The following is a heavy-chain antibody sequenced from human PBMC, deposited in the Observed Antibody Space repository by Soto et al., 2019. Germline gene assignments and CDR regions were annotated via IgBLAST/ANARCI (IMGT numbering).Heavy chain of an antibody. CDR3: AKDSAPRITIFGVVIKNWFDP. J-gene: IGHJ5*02. CDR1: GFTFSSYA. V-gene: IGHV3-23*01. D-gene: IGHD3-3*01. CDR2: ISGSGGST. Sequence: AGSLRLSCAASGFTFSSYAMSWVRQAPGKGLEWVSAISGSGGSTYYADSVKGRFTISRDNSKNTLYLQMNSLRAEDTAVYYCAKDSAPRITIFGVVIKNWFDPWGQGTLVTSPQ.